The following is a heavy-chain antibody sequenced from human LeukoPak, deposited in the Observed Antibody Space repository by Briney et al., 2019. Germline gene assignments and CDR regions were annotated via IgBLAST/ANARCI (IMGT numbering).Heavy chain of an antibody. CDR2: VHISGST. CDR3: ARGVKQWLVPTFDS. V-gene: IGHV4-4*07. D-gene: IGHD6-19*01. Sequence: SETLSLTCTVSGGSISSYYWNWIRQPPGKGLEWIGRVHISGSTNSNPSPKSRVTMSVDTSQNQFSLKLTSVTAADTAVYYCARGVKQWLVPTFDSWGLGTLVTVSS. J-gene: IGHJ4*02. CDR1: GGSISSYY.